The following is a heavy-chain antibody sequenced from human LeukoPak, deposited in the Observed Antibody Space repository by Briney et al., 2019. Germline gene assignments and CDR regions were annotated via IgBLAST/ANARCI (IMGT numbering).Heavy chain of an antibody. V-gene: IGHV3-66*01. D-gene: IGHD6-13*01. J-gene: IGHJ4*02. Sequence: GGSLRLSCAVSGFTVSSNYMSWVRQAPGKGLEWVSVIYSGGSTYYADSVKGRFTISRDNSKNTLYLQMNSLRAEDTAVYYCARGLVGIAGDYWGQGTLVTVSS. CDR1: GFTVSSNY. CDR2: IYSGGST. CDR3: ARGLVGIAGDY.